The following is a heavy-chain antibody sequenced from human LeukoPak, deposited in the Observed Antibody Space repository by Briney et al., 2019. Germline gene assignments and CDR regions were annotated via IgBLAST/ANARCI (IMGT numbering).Heavy chain of an antibody. Sequence: SETLSLTCCVSGGSISGYYWTWVRQPPGKGLEWIGQIHYSGRPDYNPSLKSRITMSVDTSRNQISLKLSSVTAADTAIYYCVRFGVNYDMDVWGQGTTVTVFS. V-gene: IGHV4-59*01. J-gene: IGHJ6*02. CDR1: GGSISGYY. CDR2: IHYSGRP. CDR3: VRFGVNYDMDV. D-gene: IGHD3-16*01.